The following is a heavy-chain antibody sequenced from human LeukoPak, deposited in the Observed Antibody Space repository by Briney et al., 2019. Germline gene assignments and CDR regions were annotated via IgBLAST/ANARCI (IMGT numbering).Heavy chain of an antibody. J-gene: IGHJ6*02. CDR3: ARDPGLRLWNYGMDV. V-gene: IGHV3-48*03. Sequence: GGSLRLSCAVSGFTFGSYEMNWVRQAPGKGLEWVSYISSSGSTIYYADSVKGRFTISRDNAKNTLYLQMNSLRAEDTAVYYCARDPGLRLWNYGMDVWGQGTTVTVSS. CDR1: GFTFGSYE. D-gene: IGHD3-10*01. CDR2: ISSSGSTI.